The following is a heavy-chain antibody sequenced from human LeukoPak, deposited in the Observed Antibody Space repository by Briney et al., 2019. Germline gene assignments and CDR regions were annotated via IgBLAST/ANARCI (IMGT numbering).Heavy chain of an antibody. D-gene: IGHD6-19*01. J-gene: IGHJ4*02. V-gene: IGHV4-39*01. CDR2: IYYSGST. CDR1: GGSISSSSYY. CDR3: ARHSSGWYDDY. Sequence: NASETLSLTCTVSGGSISSSSYYWGWIRQPPGKGLEWIGSIYYSGSTYYNPSLKSRVTISVDTSKNQFSLKLSSVTAADTAVYYCARHSSGWYDDYWGQGTLVTVSS.